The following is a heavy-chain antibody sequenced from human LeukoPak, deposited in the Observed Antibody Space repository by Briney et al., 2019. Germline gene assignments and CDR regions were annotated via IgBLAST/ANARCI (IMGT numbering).Heavy chain of an antibody. D-gene: IGHD1-26*01. CDR1: GFTFSSSG. J-gene: IGHJ4*02. Sequence: GGSLRPSCAASGFTFSSSGIHWVRQAPGKGLEWVGVISNDGSNKWYADSVKGRFTISRDNSKNTLYLQMNSLRAEDTAVYYCAKETGRWELEWGQGTLVTVSS. CDR2: ISNDGSNK. V-gene: IGHV3-30*18. CDR3: AKETGRWELE.